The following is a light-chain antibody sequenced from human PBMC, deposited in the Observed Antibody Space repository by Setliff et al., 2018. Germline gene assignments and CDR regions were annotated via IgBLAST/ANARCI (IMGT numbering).Light chain of an antibody. CDR3: SSYSTRTSLDV. Sequence: QSVLPQPASVSGSPGQSITIYCIGSSSDIGAYDYVAWYQQHPGKAPKLMIYDVSHRPSGVSHRFSASKSGNTASLTISGLQVEDEADYYCSSYSTRTSLDVFGTGTKVTVL. CDR1: SSDIGAYDY. J-gene: IGLJ1*01. V-gene: IGLV2-14*03. CDR2: DVS.